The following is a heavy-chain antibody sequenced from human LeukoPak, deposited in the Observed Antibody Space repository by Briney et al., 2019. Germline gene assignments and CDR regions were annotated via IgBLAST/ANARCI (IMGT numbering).Heavy chain of an antibody. CDR1: GFTFSSYG. D-gene: IGHD3-22*01. CDR2: IWYDGSNK. Sequence: GGSLRLSCAASGFTFSSYGMHWVRQAPGKGLEWVAVIWYDGSNKYYADSVKGRFTISRDNSKNTLYLQMNSLRAEDTAVYYCAKDLYYDSSGPFDYWVQGTLVTVSS. CDR3: AKDLYYDSSGPFDY. V-gene: IGHV3-33*06. J-gene: IGHJ4*02.